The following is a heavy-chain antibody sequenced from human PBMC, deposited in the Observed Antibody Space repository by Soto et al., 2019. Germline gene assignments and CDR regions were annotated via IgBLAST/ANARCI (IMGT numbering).Heavy chain of an antibody. CDR2: IRSKAYGGTT. J-gene: IGHJ5*02. CDR1: GFTFRDYA. Sequence: PGGSLRLSCIASGFTFRDYAMSWFRQAPGKGLEWVGFIRSKAYGGTTQYAASVKGRFTISRDDSKSIAYLQMNSLKTEDTAVYYCTTNYYDSSGYDNWFDPWGQGTLVTVSS. V-gene: IGHV3-49*03. CDR3: TTNYYDSSGYDNWFDP. D-gene: IGHD3-22*01.